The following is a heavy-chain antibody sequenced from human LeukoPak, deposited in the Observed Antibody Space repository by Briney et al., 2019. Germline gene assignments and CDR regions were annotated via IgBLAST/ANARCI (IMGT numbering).Heavy chain of an antibody. V-gene: IGHV3-74*01. CDR1: GMTFSNHW. CDR3: TTGPSYGYEW. J-gene: IGHJ4*02. CDR2: IKTDGRTT. D-gene: IGHD3-16*01. Sequence: GGSLRPSCAASGMTFSNHWMHWVRQVPGKGLVWVSLIKTDGRTTIYADSVKGRFAISRDNGKSTLYLQMNSLRAEDTAIYYCTTGPSYGYEWWGQGTVVTVSS.